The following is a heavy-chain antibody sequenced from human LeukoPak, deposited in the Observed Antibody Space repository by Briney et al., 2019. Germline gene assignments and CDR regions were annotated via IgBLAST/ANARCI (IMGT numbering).Heavy chain of an antibody. CDR2: IYSDGST. V-gene: IGHV3-53*01. CDR3: ATSGGSNWFFDY. J-gene: IGHJ4*02. CDR1: GFTFSSYG. Sequence: PGGSLRLSCAASGFTFSSYGMNWVRQGPGKGLEWVSLIYSDGSTFYADSVKGRFTISRDNSKNTLYLQMNSLRAEDTAVYYCATSGGSNWFFDYWGQGTLVTVSS. D-gene: IGHD6-13*01.